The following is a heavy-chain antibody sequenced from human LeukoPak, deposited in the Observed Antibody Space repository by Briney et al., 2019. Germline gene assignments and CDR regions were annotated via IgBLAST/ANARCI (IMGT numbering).Heavy chain of an antibody. D-gene: IGHD4-17*01. V-gene: IGHV3-53*01. CDR2: IYSGGYT. CDR1: GFTVSSNY. CDR3: VRGIRDGDYWF. J-gene: IGHJ4*02. Sequence: GGSLRLSCAASGFTVSSNYMSWVRQAPGKGLEWVSVIYSGGYTYYADSVKGRFTISRDNSKNTLYLQMNSLRAEDTAVYYCVRGIRDGDYWFWGQGTLVTVSS.